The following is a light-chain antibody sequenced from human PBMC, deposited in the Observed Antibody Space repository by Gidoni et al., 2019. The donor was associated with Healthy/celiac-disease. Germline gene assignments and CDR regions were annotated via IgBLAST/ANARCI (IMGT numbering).Light chain of an antibody. J-gene: IGKJ4*01. CDR2: WAS. CDR1: QSVLYSSNNKNY. Sequence: IVMTQSPDSLAVSLGERATINCKSSQSVLYSSNNKNYVAWYQQKPGQPPKLLIYWASTRESGVPDRFSGSGSGTDFTLTISSLQAEDVAVYYCQQYYSTPPTFXGXTKVEIK. V-gene: IGKV4-1*01. CDR3: QQYYSTPPT.